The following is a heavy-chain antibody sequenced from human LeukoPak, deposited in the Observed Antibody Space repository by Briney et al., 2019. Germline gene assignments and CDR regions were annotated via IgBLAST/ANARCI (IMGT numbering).Heavy chain of an antibody. CDR3: ARGGEVGTTTAWFDP. V-gene: IGHV4-61*01. D-gene: IGHD1-26*01. CDR1: GGSVSSGSYY. Sequence: PSETLSLACTVSGGSVSSGSYYWSWIRQPPGKGLEWIGYIYYSRSTNYNPSLKSRVAISVGTSKNQFSLKLTSVTAADTAVYYCARGGEVGTTTAWFDPWGQGILVTVSS. J-gene: IGHJ5*02. CDR2: IYYSRST.